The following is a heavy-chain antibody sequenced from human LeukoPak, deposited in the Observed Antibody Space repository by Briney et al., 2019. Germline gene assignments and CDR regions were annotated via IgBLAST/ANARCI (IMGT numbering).Heavy chain of an antibody. V-gene: IGHV1-2*02. Sequence: RASVKVSCRASGYTFTGYYMHWVRQAPGQGLEWMGWINPNSGGTNYAQKFQGRVTMTRDTSISTAYMELSRLRSDDTAVYYCARAGVHYYYGMDVWGQGTTVTVSS. CDR3: ARAGVHYYYGMDV. CDR2: INPNSGGT. D-gene: IGHD3-10*01. J-gene: IGHJ6*02. CDR1: GYTFTGYY.